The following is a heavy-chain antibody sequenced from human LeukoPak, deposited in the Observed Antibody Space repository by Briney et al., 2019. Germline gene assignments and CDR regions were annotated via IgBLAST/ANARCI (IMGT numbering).Heavy chain of an antibody. J-gene: IGHJ4*02. CDR3: AKDKYRDPPTGHLFDY. V-gene: IGHV3-30*18. Sequence: GGSLRLSCAASGFTFSSYGMHWVRQAPGKGLEWVAVISYDGSNKYYADSVKGRFTISRDNSKNTLYLQMNSLRAEDTAVYYCAKDKYRDPPTGHLFDYWGQGTLVTVSS. CDR2: ISYDGSNK. D-gene: IGHD2-8*02. CDR1: GFTFSSYG.